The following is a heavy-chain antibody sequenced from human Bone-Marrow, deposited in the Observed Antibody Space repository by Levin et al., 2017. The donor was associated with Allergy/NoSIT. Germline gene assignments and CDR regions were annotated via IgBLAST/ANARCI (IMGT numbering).Heavy chain of an antibody. CDR2: IRENGART. V-gene: IGHV3-23*01. D-gene: IGHD6-19*01. J-gene: IGHJ4*02. CDR3: GRETRTRGWYSVEY. Sequence: TGGSLRLSCAASGFTFDDFAMTWVRQAPGRGLQWISTIRENGARTYYADSVKGRFTISRDNSKNMLYLQMNSLAAEDTAVYYCGRETRTRGWYSVEYWGQGILVTVSP. CDR1: GFTFDDFA.